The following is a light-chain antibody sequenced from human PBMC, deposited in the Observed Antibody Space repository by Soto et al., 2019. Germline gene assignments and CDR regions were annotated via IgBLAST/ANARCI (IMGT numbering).Light chain of an antibody. J-gene: IGLJ3*02. CDR1: SSNIGRNH. CDR3: AAWDDSLSGPV. V-gene: IGLV1-47*02. Sequence: QSVLTQPPSVSGTPGQRVTISCSGSSSNIGRNHVYWYQQLPGTAPQVVIYNNNRRPSGVPDRFSGSKSGTSASLAISGLRSEDEADYHCAAWDDSLSGPVFGGGTKLTVL. CDR2: NNN.